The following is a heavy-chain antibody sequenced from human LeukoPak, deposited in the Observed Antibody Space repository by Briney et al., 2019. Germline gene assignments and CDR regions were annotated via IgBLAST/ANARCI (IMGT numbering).Heavy chain of an antibody. CDR1: GGSFSGYY. J-gene: IGHJ4*02. V-gene: IGHV4-34*01. CDR3: ARDVVTKIQY. D-gene: IGHD3-22*01. CDR2: INHSGST. Sequence: SETLSLTCAVCGGSFSGYYWSWIRQPPGKGLEWIGEINHSGSTNYNPSLKSRVTVSVDTSKNQFSLKVTSVTAADTAVYYCARDVVTKIQYWGQGILVSVSS.